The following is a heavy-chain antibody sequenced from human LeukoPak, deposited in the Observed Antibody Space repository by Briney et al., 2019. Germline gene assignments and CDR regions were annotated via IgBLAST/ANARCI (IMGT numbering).Heavy chain of an antibody. V-gene: IGHV3-30-3*02. CDR3: AKPIYYGSGSYYNSQDY. D-gene: IGHD3-10*01. Sequence: GGSLRLSCAASGFTFSSYAMHWVRQAPGKGLEWVAVISYDGSNKYYADSVKGRFTISRDNSKNTLYLQMNSLRAEDTAVYYCAKPIYYGSGSYYNSQDYWGQGTLVTVSS. J-gene: IGHJ4*02. CDR1: GFTFSSYA. CDR2: ISYDGSNK.